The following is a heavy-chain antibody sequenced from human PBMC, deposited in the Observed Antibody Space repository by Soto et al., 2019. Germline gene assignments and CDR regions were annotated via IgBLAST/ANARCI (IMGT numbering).Heavy chain of an antibody. D-gene: IGHD2-8*01. Sequence: ASETLSLTCAVYGGSFSGYYWSWIRQPPGKGLEWIGEINHSGSTNYNPSLKSRVTISVDTSKNQFSLKLSSVTAADTAVYYCARTRTLMVYAIRYYYYTDVWGKGTTVTVSS. CDR1: GGSFSGYY. J-gene: IGHJ6*03. CDR2: INHSGST. V-gene: IGHV4-34*01. CDR3: ARTRTLMVYAIRYYYYTDV.